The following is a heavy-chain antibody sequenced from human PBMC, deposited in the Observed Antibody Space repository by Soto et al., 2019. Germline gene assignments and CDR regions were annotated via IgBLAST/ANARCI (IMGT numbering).Heavy chain of an antibody. CDR3: ARRCSGGSCSHMDV. D-gene: IGHD2-15*01. V-gene: IGHV3-33*01. J-gene: IGHJ6*03. CDR1: GFTFSSHG. Sequence: QVQLAESGGGVVQPGRSLRLSCAASGFTFSSHGMHWVRQAPGKGLEWVAVIWYDGSNKYYADSVKGRFTISRDNSKNTLYLQMNSLRAEDTAVYYCARRCSGGSCSHMDVWGKGTTVTVSS. CDR2: IWYDGSNK.